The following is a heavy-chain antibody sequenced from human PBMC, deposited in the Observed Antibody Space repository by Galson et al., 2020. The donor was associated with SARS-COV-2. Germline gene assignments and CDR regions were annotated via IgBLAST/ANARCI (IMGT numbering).Heavy chain of an antibody. Sequence: GGPLRLSCAASGSTLSNAWMSLLRQAPGKAPEWVGPIKSKTDGGTTDYAAPVKGRFTITRDDSKNTLYLQMNSLKTEDTAVYYCSKGAVCSGGTCYSKGGVCSGGTWYSLGSWGQGTLVTVSS. J-gene: IGHJ5*02. D-gene: IGHD2-15*01. CDR3: SKGAVCSGGTCYSKGGVCSGGTWYSLGS. CDR1: GSTLSNAW. V-gene: IGHV3-15*01. CDR2: IKSKTDGGTT.